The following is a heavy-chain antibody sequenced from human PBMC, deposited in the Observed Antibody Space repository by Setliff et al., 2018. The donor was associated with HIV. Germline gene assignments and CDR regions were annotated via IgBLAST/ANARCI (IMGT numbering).Heavy chain of an antibody. CDR3: VRHKGDYNFWNGYYGSGPYYFDS. D-gene: IGHD3-3*01. Sequence: KPSETLSLTCTVPDASITITYNYWGWIRQPPGKGLEWIGSIYYSGSTYYNPSLKSRATISVDTSKNQISLNLSSMTAADTAIYYCVRHKGDYNFWNGYYGSGPYYFDSWGQGTLVTVSS. V-gene: IGHV4-39*01. CDR2: IYYSGST. J-gene: IGHJ4*02. CDR1: DASITITYNY.